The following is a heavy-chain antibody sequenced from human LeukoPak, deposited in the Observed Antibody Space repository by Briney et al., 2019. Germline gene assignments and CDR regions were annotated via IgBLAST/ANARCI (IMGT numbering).Heavy chain of an antibody. CDR1: GDSISTYY. CDR2: VYYTGNT. V-gene: IGHV4-59*01. Sequence: SETLSLTCTVSGDSISTYYWSWIRQPPGKGLEWIGYVYYTGNTNYNPSLKSRVTISVDTSKNQFSLKLSSVTAADTAVYYCARGTHYYYASGKGWFDPWGQGTLVTVSS. J-gene: IGHJ5*02. D-gene: IGHD3-10*01. CDR3: ARGTHYYYASGKGWFDP.